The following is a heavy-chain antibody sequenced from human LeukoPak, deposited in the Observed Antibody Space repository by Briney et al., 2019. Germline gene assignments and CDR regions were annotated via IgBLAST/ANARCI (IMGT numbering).Heavy chain of an antibody. CDR3: ARGFNWFDP. V-gene: IGHV4-59*02. Sequence: SETLSLTCTVSGGSVSSYYWSWLRQPPGKGLECIGYIYYNGNTNYNHSLESRVIISVDMSRNQLSLKLSSVTTADTAVYYCARGFNWFDPWGQGTLVTVSS. J-gene: IGHJ5*02. CDR1: GGSVSSYY. CDR2: IYYNGNT.